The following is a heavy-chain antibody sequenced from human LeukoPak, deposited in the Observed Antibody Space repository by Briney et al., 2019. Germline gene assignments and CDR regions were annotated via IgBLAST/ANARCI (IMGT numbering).Heavy chain of an antibody. J-gene: IGHJ3*02. CDR1: GYTFTSYG. V-gene: IGHV1-18*01. D-gene: IGHD2-2*01. Sequence: GASVTVSCKASGYTFTSYGISWVRQAPGQGLEWMGWISAYNGNTNYAQKLQGRVTMTTDTSTSTAYMELRSLRSDDTAVYYCARDSLEPAAPDDAFDIWGQGTMVTVSS. CDR3: ARDSLEPAAPDDAFDI. CDR2: ISAYNGNT.